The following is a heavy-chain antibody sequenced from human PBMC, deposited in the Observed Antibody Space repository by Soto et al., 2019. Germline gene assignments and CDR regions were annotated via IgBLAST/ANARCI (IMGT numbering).Heavy chain of an antibody. CDR3: TTSSWYAY. J-gene: IGHJ4*02. D-gene: IGHD6-13*01. CDR1: GFTFINAW. CDR2: IKSKTDGGTT. Sequence: VHLVESGGGLVKPGGSLSLSCAASGFTFINAWMTWVRQAPGKGLEWVGRIKSKTDGGTTDYAAPVKGRFSISREDSNNTLYMQMNSLKTEDTAVYYCTTSSWYAYWGQGTLVTVSS. V-gene: IGHV3-15*01.